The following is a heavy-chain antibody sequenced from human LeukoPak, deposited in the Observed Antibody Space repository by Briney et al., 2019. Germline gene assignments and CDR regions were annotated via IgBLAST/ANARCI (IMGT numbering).Heavy chain of an antibody. J-gene: IGHJ4*02. Sequence: ASVKVSCKVSGYTLTELSMHWVRQAPGKGLEWMGGFDPEDGETIYAQKFQGRVTMTEDTSTDTAYMELSSLRSEDTAVYYCATVGFWSGYYRRGSFDYWGQGTLVTVSS. CDR1: GYTLTELS. V-gene: IGHV1-24*01. CDR3: ATVGFWSGYYRRGSFDY. CDR2: FDPEDGET. D-gene: IGHD3-3*01.